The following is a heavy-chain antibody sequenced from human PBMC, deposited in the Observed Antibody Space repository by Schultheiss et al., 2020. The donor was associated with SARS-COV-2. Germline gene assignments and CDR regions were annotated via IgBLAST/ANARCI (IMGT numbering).Heavy chain of an antibody. Sequence: ASVKVSCKASGYTFTSYYMHWVRQAPGQGLEWMGGIIPIFGTANYAQKFQGRVTMTRDTSTSTVYMELSSLRSEDTAVYYCARGPVYKTWFDPWGQGTLVTVSS. J-gene: IGHJ5*02. CDR1: GYTFTSYY. V-gene: IGHV1-46*01. CDR2: IIPIFGTA. D-gene: IGHD5-24*01. CDR3: ARGPVYKTWFDP.